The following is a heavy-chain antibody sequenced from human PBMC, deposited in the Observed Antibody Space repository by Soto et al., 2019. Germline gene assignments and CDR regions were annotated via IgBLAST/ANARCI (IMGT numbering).Heavy chain of an antibody. Sequence: ASVKVSCKASGYTFTSYDINCVRQATGQGLEWMGWMNPNSGNTGYAQKLQGRVTMTRNTSISTAYMELSSLRSDDTAVYYCARQDIVVVPAARADYYYYGMAVWVQGTTVTVSS. J-gene: IGHJ6*02. CDR1: GYTFTSYD. CDR2: MNPNSGNT. V-gene: IGHV1-8*01. D-gene: IGHD2-2*01. CDR3: ARQDIVVVPAARADYYYYGMAV.